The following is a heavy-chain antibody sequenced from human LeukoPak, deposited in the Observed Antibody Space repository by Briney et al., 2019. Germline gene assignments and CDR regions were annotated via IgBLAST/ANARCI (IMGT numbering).Heavy chain of an antibody. Sequence: GGSLRLSCAASGFTFSDCYMSWIRQAPGKGLEWVSYISSSGSTIYYADSVKGRFTISRDNAKNSLYLQMNSLRAEDTAVYYCARGQYDFWSGYYTSSPLDYWGQGTLVTVSS. CDR1: GFTFSDCY. CDR2: ISSSGSTI. D-gene: IGHD3-3*01. CDR3: ARGQYDFWSGYYTSSPLDY. V-gene: IGHV3-11*01. J-gene: IGHJ4*02.